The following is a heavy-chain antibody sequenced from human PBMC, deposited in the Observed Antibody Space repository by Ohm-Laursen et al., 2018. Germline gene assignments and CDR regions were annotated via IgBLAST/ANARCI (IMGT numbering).Heavy chain of an antibody. V-gene: IGHV4-4*07. J-gene: IGHJ4*02. Sequence: SLTLSLTCTVSGGSNSSYYSSWIRQPAGKGLEGMGRIYTSGSANYNPSLKSRVNMSVDTTKNQFSLKLSSVTAADTAVYYCAREGYCSSASCYTWDFWGQGTLVTVSS. CDR2: IYTSGSA. CDR1: GGSNSSYY. D-gene: IGHD2-2*02. CDR3: AREGYCSSASCYTWDF.